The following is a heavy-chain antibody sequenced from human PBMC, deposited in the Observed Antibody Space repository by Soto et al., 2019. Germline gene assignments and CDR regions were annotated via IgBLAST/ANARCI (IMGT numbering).Heavy chain of an antibody. D-gene: IGHD3-22*01. CDR2: IYPGDSDT. CDR3: ARHSYYYDSSGYAGDI. Sequence: GESLKISCKGSGYSFTSYWIGWVRQMPGKGLEWMGIIYPGDSDTRYSPSFQGQVTISADKSISTAYLQWNSLKASDTAMYYCARHSYYYDSSGYAGDIWGQGTMVTVSS. J-gene: IGHJ3*02. V-gene: IGHV5-51*01. CDR1: GYSFTSYW.